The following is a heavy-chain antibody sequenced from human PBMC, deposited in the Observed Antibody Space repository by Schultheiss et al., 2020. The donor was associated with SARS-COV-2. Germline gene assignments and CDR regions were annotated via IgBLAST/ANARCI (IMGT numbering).Heavy chain of an antibody. Sequence: GGSLRLSCSASGFTFSSYSMHWVRQAPGKGLEWVAVISSDGKKKYFADSVKGRFTIFRDNLKNTVYLQMNSLRGDDTALYFCARDGGVVPGAISWADDWGQGTLVTVSS. CDR2: ISSDGKKK. V-gene: IGHV3-30*04. CDR1: GFTFSSYS. CDR3: ARDGGVVPGAISWADD. D-gene: IGHD3-16*01. J-gene: IGHJ4*02.